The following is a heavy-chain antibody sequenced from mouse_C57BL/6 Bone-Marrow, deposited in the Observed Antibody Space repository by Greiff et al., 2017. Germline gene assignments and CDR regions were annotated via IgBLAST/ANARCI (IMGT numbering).Heavy chain of an antibody. CDR3: AIPLLLLRYRAWYAY. V-gene: IGHV1-7*01. CDR1: GYTFTSYW. D-gene: IGHD1-1*01. J-gene: IGHJ3*01. Sequence: VQLQQSGAELAKPGASVKLSCKASGYTFTSYWMHWVKQRPGQGLEWIGYINPSSGYTKYNQKFKDKATLTADNSSSTAYKQLSSLTYEDSAVYYCAIPLLLLRYRAWYAYWGQGTLGTVAA. CDR2: INPSSGYT.